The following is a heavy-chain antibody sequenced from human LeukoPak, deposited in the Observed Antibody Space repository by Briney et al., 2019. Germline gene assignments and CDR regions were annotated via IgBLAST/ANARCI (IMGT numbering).Heavy chain of an antibody. D-gene: IGHD6-13*01. CDR3: ARTYSSSWYPYGMDV. J-gene: IGHJ6*04. Sequence: GESLKISCKGSGSSFTSYWIGWVRPMPGKGLEWMGIIYPGDSDTGYSPSFQGQVTISADKSISTAYLQWSSLKASDTAMYYCARTYSSSWYPYGMDVWGKGTTVTVSS. CDR1: GSSFTSYW. V-gene: IGHV5-51*01. CDR2: IYPGDSDT.